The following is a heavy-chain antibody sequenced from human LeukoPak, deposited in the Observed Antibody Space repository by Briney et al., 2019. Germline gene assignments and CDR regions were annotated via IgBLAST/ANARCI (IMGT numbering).Heavy chain of an antibody. J-gene: IGHJ4*02. CDR1: GFTFSSYA. Sequence: GGSLRLSCAASGFTFSSYAFHWVSQSPGKGLEWVALISYDGNDIYYTDSVKGRFTISRDNAKNSLYLQMNSLRAEDTAVYYCAKEVRASFDYWGQGTLVTVSS. V-gene: IGHV3-30-3*01. D-gene: IGHD4-11*01. CDR3: AKEVRASFDY. CDR2: ISYDGNDI.